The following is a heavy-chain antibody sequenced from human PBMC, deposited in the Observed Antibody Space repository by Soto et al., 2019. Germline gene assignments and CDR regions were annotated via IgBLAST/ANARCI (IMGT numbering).Heavy chain of an antibody. J-gene: IGHJ4*02. V-gene: IGHV3-23*01. D-gene: IGHD2-2*03. Sequence: EVQVLESGGGLVQPGGSLRLSCAATGFTFSDFAMSWVRQAPGKGLEWVSRIYGGGNGPHYADSVKGRVTISRDNSKNTFYLQMNSLRAEDTAVYDCAKMEGMDPWAYSFDYWGQGTLVTVSS. CDR1: GFTFSDFA. CDR2: IYGGGNGP. CDR3: AKMEGMDPWAYSFDY.